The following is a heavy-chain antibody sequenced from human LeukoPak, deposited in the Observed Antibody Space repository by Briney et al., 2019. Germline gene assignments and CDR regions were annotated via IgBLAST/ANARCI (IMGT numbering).Heavy chain of an antibody. V-gene: IGHV3-30*02. Sequence: GGSLRLSCAASGFTFSTYGMHWVRQAPGKGLEWVAFIRYDGSNKYYADSVKGRFTISRDNSKNTLYLQMNSLRAEDTAVYYCAKGKCSSTSCYSDYWGQGTLVTVSS. D-gene: IGHD2-2*01. CDR3: AKGKCSSTSCYSDY. J-gene: IGHJ4*02. CDR1: GFTFSTYG. CDR2: IRYDGSNK.